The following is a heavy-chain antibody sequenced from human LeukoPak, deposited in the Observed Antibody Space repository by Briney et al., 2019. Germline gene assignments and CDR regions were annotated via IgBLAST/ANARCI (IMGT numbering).Heavy chain of an antibody. V-gene: IGHV3-23*01. CDR3: AKRGVVIRVILVGFHKEAYYFDS. J-gene: IGHJ4*02. D-gene: IGHD3-22*01. Sequence: GGSLRLSCAVSGITLSNYAMSWVRQAPGKGLEWVAGISGSGGGTHCADSVKGRFTISRDNPKNTLYLQMNNLRAGDTAVYFCAKRGVVIRVILVGFHKEAYYFDSWGQGALVTVSS. CDR2: ISGSGGGT. CDR1: GITLSNYA.